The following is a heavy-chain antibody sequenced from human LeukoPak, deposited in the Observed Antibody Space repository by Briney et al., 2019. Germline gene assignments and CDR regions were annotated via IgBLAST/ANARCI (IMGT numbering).Heavy chain of an antibody. V-gene: IGHV4-61*02. Sequence: SETLSLTCTGSGGSISSGSYYWSWMRQPAGKGLEWIGRIYTSGSTNYNPSLKSRVTISIDTSKNQFSLKLSSVTAADTAVYYCASEYYYDSSGYPDYWGQGTLVTVSS. CDR1: GGSISSGSYY. J-gene: IGHJ4*02. CDR2: IYTSGST. D-gene: IGHD3-22*01. CDR3: ASEYYYDSSGYPDY.